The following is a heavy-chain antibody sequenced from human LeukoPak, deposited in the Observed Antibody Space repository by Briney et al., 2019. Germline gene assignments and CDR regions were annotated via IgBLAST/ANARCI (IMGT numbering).Heavy chain of an antibody. CDR1: GYTFTGYY. CDR2: INPNSGGT. V-gene: IGHV1-2*04. CDR3: ARDGGTGWLQYNWFDP. Sequence: ASVKVSCKASGYTFTGYYMHWVRQAPGQGLEWMGWINPNSGGTNYAQKFQGWVTMTRDTSISTAYMELSSLRSEDTAVYYCARDGGTGWLQYNWFDPWGQGTLVTVSS. D-gene: IGHD5-24*01. J-gene: IGHJ5*02.